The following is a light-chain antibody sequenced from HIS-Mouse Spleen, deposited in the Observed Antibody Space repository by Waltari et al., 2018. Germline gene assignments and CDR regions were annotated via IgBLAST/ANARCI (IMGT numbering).Light chain of an antibody. V-gene: IGLV3-10*01. CDR1: ALPKHY. J-gene: IGLJ3*02. Sequence: SYELTQPPSVSVSPGQTARITCSGDALPKHYPYWYQQKSGQAPVLVIYEDSKRPSGIPERFSGSSSGTMATLTISGAQVEDEADYYCYSTDSSGNWVFGGGTKLTVL. CDR2: EDS. CDR3: YSTDSSGNWV.